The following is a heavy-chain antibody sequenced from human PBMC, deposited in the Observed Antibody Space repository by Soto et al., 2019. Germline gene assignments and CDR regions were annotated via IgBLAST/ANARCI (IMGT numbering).Heavy chain of an antibody. D-gene: IGHD3-9*01. CDR2: IYHSGST. J-gene: IGHJ4*02. CDR1: GYSISSGYY. Sequence: GTLSLTCAVSGYSISSGYYWCCIRQPPGKGLEWIGSIYHSGSTYYNPSLKSRVTISVDTSKNQFSLKLSSVTAADTAVYYCARYDDIFPGYYYYFDYWGQGTLVTVSS. V-gene: IGHV4-38-2*01. CDR3: ARYDDIFPGYYYYFDY.